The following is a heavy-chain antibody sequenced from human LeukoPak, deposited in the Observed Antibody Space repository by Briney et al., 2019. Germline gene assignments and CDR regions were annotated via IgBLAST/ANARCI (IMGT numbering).Heavy chain of an antibody. Sequence: GGSLRLSCAASGFSISRYWMSWVRQAPGEGLEWVANIKQDGTENNYIDSVKGRFTISRDNAKNSLFLQMNSLRAEDTAVYYCASLMVRGDVDYWGQGTLVTVSS. CDR2: IKQDGTEN. V-gene: IGHV3-7*01. CDR1: GFSISRYW. J-gene: IGHJ4*02. CDR3: ASLMVRGDVDY. D-gene: IGHD3-10*01.